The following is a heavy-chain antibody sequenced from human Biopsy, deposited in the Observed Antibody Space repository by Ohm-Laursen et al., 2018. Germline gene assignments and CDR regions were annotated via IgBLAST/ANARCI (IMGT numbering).Heavy chain of an antibody. J-gene: IGHJ3*02. D-gene: IGHD1-1*01. V-gene: IGHV3-23*01. CDR3: AGDPRDGRTGKSTKDALDI. CDR2: INAPGGKT. Sequence: SLRLSCSASGFPFHNYAMNWVRQAPKKGLEWVSGINAPGGKTYYADSVKGRFTISRDNSKNTVYLQMNSLRAEDTAVYYCAGDPRDGRTGKSTKDALDIWGQGTMVTVSS. CDR1: GFPFHNYA.